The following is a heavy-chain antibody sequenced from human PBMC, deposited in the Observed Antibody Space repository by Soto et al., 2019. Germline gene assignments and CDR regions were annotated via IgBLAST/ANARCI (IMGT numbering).Heavy chain of an antibody. V-gene: IGHV3-30-3*01. CDR3: ARDLEYCSGGSCIRKQLGEFDY. CDR1: GFNVSSYA. D-gene: IGHD2-15*01. CDR2: ISDDGSNK. J-gene: IGHJ4*02. Sequence: QPVASRIQSSERCGFNVSSYAMHWVGQARCRGRGGVAVISDDGSNKYYADSVKGRFTISRDNSKNTLYLQMNSLRAEDTAVYYCARDLEYCSGGSCIRKQLGEFDYWGQGT.